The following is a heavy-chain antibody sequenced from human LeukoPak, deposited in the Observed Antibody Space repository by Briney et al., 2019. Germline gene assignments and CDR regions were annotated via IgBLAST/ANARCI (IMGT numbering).Heavy chain of an antibody. CDR2: ISSSSSYI. J-gene: IGHJ6*02. V-gene: IGHV3-21*01. D-gene: IGHD2-2*01. CDR1: GFTFSSYS. CDR3: ARDVGGSQCSSSSCYFETNYYYYYGMDV. Sequence: GGSLRLSCAASGFTFSSYSMNWVRQAPGKGLEWVSSISSSSSYIYYADSVKGRFTISRDNAKNSLYLQMNSLRAEDTAVYYCARDVGGSQCSSSSCYFETNYYYYYGMDVWGQGTTVTVSS.